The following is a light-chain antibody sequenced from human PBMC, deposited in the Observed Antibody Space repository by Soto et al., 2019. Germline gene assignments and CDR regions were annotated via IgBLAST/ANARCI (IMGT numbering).Light chain of an antibody. V-gene: IGKV3-20*01. CDR2: GAS. J-gene: IGKJ5*01. CDR1: QSVFSRFRNKNY. Sequence: DIVMTQSPDSLAVSLGERATINCKSSQSVFSRFRNKNYLAWYQQKPGQAPRLLMYGASSRATGIPDRFSGTGSGTDFTLTISRLEPEDFAVYYCQQYGSSPYTFGLGTRLEI. CDR3: QQYGSSPYT.